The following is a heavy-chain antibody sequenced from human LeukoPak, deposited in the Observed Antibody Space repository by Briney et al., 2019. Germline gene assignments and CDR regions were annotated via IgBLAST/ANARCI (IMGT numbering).Heavy chain of an antibody. CDR3: ARDPLDRYSPPR. CDR2: IYYSGST. D-gene: IGHD3-9*01. V-gene: IGHV4-30-4*01. Sequence: SQTLSLTCTVSGGSISSGDYYWSWIRQPPGKGLEWIGYIYYSGSTYYNPSLKSRVTISVDTSNNQFSLKLNSVTAADTAVYYRARDPLDRYSPPRWGQGTLVTVSS. CDR1: GGSISSGDYY. J-gene: IGHJ4*02.